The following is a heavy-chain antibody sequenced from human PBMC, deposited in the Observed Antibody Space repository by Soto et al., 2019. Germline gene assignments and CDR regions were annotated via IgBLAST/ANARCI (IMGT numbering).Heavy chain of an antibody. Sequence: QVQLQQWGAGLLKPSETLSLTCAVYGGSFSGYYWSWIRQPPGKGLEWIGEINHSGSTNYNPSLKSRVTISVDTSKNQFSLKLSSVTAADTAVYYCATWSYRLRLYYWGQGTLVTVSS. V-gene: IGHV4-34*01. CDR1: GGSFSGYY. J-gene: IGHJ4*02. CDR3: ATWSYRLRLYY. D-gene: IGHD3-10*01. CDR2: INHSGST.